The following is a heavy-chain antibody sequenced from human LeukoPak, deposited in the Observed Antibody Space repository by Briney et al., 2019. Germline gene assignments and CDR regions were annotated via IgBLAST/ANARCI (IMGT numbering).Heavy chain of an antibody. CDR1: GYTFTGYY. Sequence: ASVKVSCKASGYTFTGYYMHWVRQAPGQGLEWMGWINPNSGGTNYAQKFQGRVTMTRDTSISTAYMELSRLRSDDTAVYYCAGGFLVFEDYYDREYYYMDVWGKGTTVTVSS. CDR2: INPNSGGT. D-gene: IGHD3-22*01. V-gene: IGHV1-2*02. CDR3: AGGFLVFEDYYDREYYYMDV. J-gene: IGHJ6*03.